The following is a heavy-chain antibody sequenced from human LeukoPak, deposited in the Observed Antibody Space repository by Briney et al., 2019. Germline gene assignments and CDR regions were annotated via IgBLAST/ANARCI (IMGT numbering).Heavy chain of an antibody. D-gene: IGHD4-17*01. CDR3: AKDVYGDYGGLVY. CDR2: IKQDGSEK. J-gene: IGHJ4*02. V-gene: IGHV3-7*05. Sequence: GGSLRLSCAASRFTFSSYWMTWVRQAPGKGLEWVANIKQDGSEKYYVGSVKGRFTISRDNTKNLLYLQMNSLRAEDTAVYYCAKDVYGDYGGLVYWGQGTLVTVSS. CDR1: RFTFSSYW.